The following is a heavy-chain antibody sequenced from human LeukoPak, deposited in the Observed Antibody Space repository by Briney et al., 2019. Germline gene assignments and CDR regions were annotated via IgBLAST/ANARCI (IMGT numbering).Heavy chain of an antibody. D-gene: IGHD2-21*02. CDR2: IYAGGNI. CDR3: AGQLADCPMDV. CDR1: GGSSSHYY. J-gene: IGHJ6*02. Sequence: PWETLSLTCTVSGGSSSHYYWSWIRQPAGEGLEWIGRIYAGGNIIYNPSLRSRVTLSVDTSKNQFSLKLSSVTAADTAVYYCAGQLADCPMDVCGQGTTVTVSS. V-gene: IGHV4-4*07.